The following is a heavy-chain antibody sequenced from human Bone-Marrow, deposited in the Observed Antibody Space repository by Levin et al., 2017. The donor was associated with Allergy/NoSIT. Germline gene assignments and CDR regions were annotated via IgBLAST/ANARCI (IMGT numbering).Heavy chain of an antibody. V-gene: IGHV3-66*01. CDR3: ARIIDRGVTFNWFDP. J-gene: IGHJ5*02. D-gene: IGHD3-10*01. Sequence: LSLTCAASGFIVSSHYMIWVRRAPGKGLEWVSVIYRGRTTYYADSVKGRFIISRDNSKNTVDLQMNNLRVEDTAVYYCARIIDRGVTFNWFDPWGQGTLVTVSS. CDR1: GFIVSSHY. CDR2: IYRGRTT.